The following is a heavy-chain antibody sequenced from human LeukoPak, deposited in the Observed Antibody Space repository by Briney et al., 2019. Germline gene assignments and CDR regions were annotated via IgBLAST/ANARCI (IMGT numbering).Heavy chain of an antibody. J-gene: IGHJ6*02. CDR3: ASTLGYCSGGSCFLARYYYYYGMDV. CDR1: GFTFSDYY. D-gene: IGHD2-15*01. V-gene: IGHV3-11*01. CDR2: ISRSGSTI. Sequence: GGSLRLACAASGFTFSDYYMSWIRQAPGKGLEWVSYISRSGSTIYYADPVKGRFTISRANAKNSLYLQMNSRRAAGTAVYYCASTLGYCSGGSCFLARYYYYYGMDVWGQGTTVTVSS.